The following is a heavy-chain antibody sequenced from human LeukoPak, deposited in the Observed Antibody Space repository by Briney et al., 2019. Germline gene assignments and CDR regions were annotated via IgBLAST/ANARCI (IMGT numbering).Heavy chain of an antibody. Sequence: ASVKVSCKASGYTFTGYYMHWVRQAPGQGLEWMGWIDPNSGGTNYAQKFQGRVSMTRDTSISTAYMELRSLRSDDTAVYYCARDEGLAVAGSPDYWGQGTLVTVSS. D-gene: IGHD6-19*01. J-gene: IGHJ4*02. CDR1: GYTFTGYY. CDR2: IDPNSGGT. V-gene: IGHV1-2*02. CDR3: ARDEGLAVAGSPDY.